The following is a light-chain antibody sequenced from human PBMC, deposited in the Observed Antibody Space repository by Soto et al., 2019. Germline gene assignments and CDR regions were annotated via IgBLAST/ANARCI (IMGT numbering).Light chain of an antibody. CDR3: CSYAPGGTNVV. V-gene: IGLV2-23*01. J-gene: IGLJ7*01. Sequence: QSVLTQPASVSGSPGQSITISCTGISSDIGSYNLVSWYQQHPGKAPKLMIYEGSKRPSGVSDRFSGSKSGNTASLTISGLQAEDEADYYCCSYAPGGTNVVIGGGTQLTVL. CDR2: EGS. CDR1: SSDIGSYNL.